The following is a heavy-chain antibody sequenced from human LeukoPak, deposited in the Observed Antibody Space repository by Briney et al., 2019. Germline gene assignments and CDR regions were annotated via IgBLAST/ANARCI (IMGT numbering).Heavy chain of an antibody. D-gene: IGHD3-3*01. CDR2: IKQDGSEQ. Sequence: GGSLRLSCAASGFTFSSYSMNWVRQAPGKGLEWVANIKQDGSEQYYVDSVKGRFTISRDNAKNSLYLQLNSLRAEDTAVYYCARESVLRFLEWLFDYCGQGTLVTVSS. J-gene: IGHJ4*02. V-gene: IGHV3-7*01. CDR3: ARESVLRFLEWLFDY. CDR1: GFTFSSYS.